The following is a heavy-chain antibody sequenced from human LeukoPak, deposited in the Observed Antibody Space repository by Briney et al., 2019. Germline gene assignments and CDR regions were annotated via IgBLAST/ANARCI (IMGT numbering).Heavy chain of an antibody. V-gene: IGHV3-23*01. J-gene: IGHJ4*02. CDR1: EFTFSSYA. CDR3: AKDTFSESRYGVLDS. CDR2: ISGGGGIT. Sequence: TGGSLRLSCAASEFTFSSYAMSWVRQAPGKGLEWVSAISGGGGITYYADSVKGRFTISRDNSKNTLYLQMSSLRAEDTAVYYCAKDTFSESRYGVLDSWGQGTLVTVSS. D-gene: IGHD3-10*01.